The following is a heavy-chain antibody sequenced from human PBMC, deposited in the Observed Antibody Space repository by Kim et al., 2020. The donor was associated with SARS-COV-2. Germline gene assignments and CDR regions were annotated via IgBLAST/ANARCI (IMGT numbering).Heavy chain of an antibody. D-gene: IGHD2-21*01. V-gene: IGHV3-23*01. CDR1: GFPFTGYT. J-gene: IGHJ4*02. CDR3: AKGFGGDRAY. Sequence: GGSLRLSCAAPGFPFTGYTMNWVRQAPGKGLEWVSGIIGSGGATYYADSVKGRFTISRDNSKNTLYLHMNSLRADDTAVYYCAKGFGGDRAYWGQGTLVTVSS. CDR2: IIGSGGAT.